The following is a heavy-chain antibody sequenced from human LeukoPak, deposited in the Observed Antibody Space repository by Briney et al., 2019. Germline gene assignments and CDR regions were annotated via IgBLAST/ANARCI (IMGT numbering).Heavy chain of an antibody. CDR2: ISSSGSTI. CDR3: ARDCSSTSCYADYYYYYSMDV. CDR1: GFTFSSYE. Sequence: GGSLRLSCAASGFTFSSYEMNWVRQAPGKGLEWVSYISSSGSTIYYADSVKGRFTISRDNAKNSLYLQMNSLRAEDTAVYYCARDCSSTSCYADYYYYYSMDVWGKGTTVTVSS. D-gene: IGHD2-2*01. V-gene: IGHV3-48*03. J-gene: IGHJ6*04.